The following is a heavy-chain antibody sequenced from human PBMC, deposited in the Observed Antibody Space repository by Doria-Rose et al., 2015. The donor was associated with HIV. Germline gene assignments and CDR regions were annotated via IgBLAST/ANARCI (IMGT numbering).Heavy chain of an antibody. V-gene: IGHV4-59*01. J-gene: IGHJ4*02. CDR3: ARVLSGTYDY. CDR2: IFYTGST. D-gene: IGHD1-26*01. CDR1: GGSISRYY. Sequence: QVQLQESGPGLVKPSETLSLTCSVSGGSISRYYWSWIRQPPGKGLEYIGDIFYTGSTNYSLSLKSRVSISIDTSKNKFSLRLSSVTAADTAVYYCARVLSGTYDYWGQGTLVTVSS.